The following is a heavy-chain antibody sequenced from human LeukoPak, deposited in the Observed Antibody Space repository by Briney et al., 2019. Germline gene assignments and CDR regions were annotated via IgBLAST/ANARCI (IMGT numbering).Heavy chain of an antibody. J-gene: IGHJ3*02. CDR2: IYPNTGDT. D-gene: IGHD2-8*02. CDR1: RYTFTAYY. Sequence: ASTKVSCKASRYTFTAYYIHGGPQTPGQRPEWLRWIYPNTGDTRSTQNFQGRVTMTRDTSISTAYMELTRLRSDDTAVYYCARVTGQNNDAFDIRGQGTMVTASS. V-gene: IGHV1-2*02. CDR3: ARVTGQNNDAFDI.